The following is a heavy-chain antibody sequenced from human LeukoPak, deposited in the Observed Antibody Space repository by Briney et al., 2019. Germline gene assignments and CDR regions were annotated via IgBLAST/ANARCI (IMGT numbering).Heavy chain of an antibody. V-gene: IGHV3-23*01. CDR1: GFTFSSYA. CDR2: ISGSGGST. Sequence: GGSLRLSCAASGFTFSSYAMSWVRQAPGKGLEWVSAISGSGGSTYYADSVKGRFTISRDNSKNTLYLQMNSLRAEDTAVFYCAKELKVAYYGSGSYYIVDYWGQGTLVTVSS. J-gene: IGHJ4*02. CDR3: AKELKVAYYGSGSYYIVDY. D-gene: IGHD3-10*01.